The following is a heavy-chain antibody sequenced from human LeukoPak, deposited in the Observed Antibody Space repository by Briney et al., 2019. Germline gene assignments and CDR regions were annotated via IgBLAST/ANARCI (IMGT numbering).Heavy chain of an antibody. J-gene: IGHJ4*02. CDR3: ARGRRGNYFQDY. D-gene: IGHD1-26*01. Sequence: NPSETLSLTCTVPGASIRSDTYYWAWIRQPPGKGLEWIGSLWSGATTYYNPSLTSRVTIAVDTSKNQFSLILPSVAAADTAVYYCARGRRGNYFQDYWGQGTLVTVSS. V-gene: IGHV4-39*07. CDR1: GASIRSDTYY. CDR2: LWSGATT.